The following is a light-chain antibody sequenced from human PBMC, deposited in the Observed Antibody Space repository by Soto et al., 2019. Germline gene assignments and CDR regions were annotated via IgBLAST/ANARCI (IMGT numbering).Light chain of an antibody. J-gene: IGLJ2*01. CDR1: SSDVGSYNL. CDR3: SSYAGSATFVV. Sequence: QSVLTQPASVSGSPGQSITISCTGTSSDVGSYNLVSWYQQHPGKAPKNIIYEGSKRPSGVSNRFSGSKSGNTASLTVSGLQAEDEADYYCSSYAGSATFVVFGGGTKLTVL. V-gene: IGLV2-14*02. CDR2: EGS.